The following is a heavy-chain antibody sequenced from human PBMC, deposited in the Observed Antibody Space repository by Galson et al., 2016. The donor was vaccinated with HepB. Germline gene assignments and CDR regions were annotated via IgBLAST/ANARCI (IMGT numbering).Heavy chain of an antibody. D-gene: IGHD6-19*01. Sequence: SLRLSCAASGFTSSSYSINWVRQAPGKGLEWVSSIRGNGGGTNYADSVTGRFTISRDTSKNTLFLQMNSLRAEDTAVYYCAKISVDGYTSGWGGAFDIWGQGTVVTVSS. CDR3: AKISVDGYTSGWGGAFDI. CDR1: GFTSSSYS. V-gene: IGHV3-23*01. J-gene: IGHJ3*02. CDR2: IRGNGGGT.